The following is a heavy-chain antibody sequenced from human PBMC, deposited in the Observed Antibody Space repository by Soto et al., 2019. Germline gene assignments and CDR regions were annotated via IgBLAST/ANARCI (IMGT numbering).Heavy chain of an antibody. D-gene: IGHD3-16*01. V-gene: IGHV3-48*02. Sequence: GGSLRLSCAASGFPFTSYGLNWVRQAPGKGLEWLAYVSIRSDIIYYTDSVKGRFTISRDNARSSLHLQMNSLRDEDTAVYYCARNYGKRVILDHWGQGTLVPVAS. J-gene: IGHJ4*02. CDR3: ARNYGKRVILDH. CDR1: GFPFTSYG. CDR2: VSIRSDII.